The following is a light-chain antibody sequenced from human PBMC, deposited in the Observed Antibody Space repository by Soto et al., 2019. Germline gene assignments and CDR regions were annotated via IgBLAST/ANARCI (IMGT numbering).Light chain of an antibody. CDR2: GAS. CDR1: QSVSSN. J-gene: IGKJ1*01. V-gene: IGKV3-15*01. Sequence: EIVMTQSPATLSVSPGERATLSCRASQSVSSNLAWYQQKPGQAPRLLIYGASTSATGIPARFSGSASGTEFTLTSNSLQSEDFAFYYCQQYNTWPPWTFGQGTKVEIK. CDR3: QQYNTWPPWT.